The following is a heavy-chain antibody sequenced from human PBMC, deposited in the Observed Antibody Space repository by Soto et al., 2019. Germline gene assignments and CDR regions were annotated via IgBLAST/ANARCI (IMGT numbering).Heavy chain of an antibody. Sequence: QVQLQESGPGLVKPSETLSLTCTVSGGSISSYYWSWIRQPPGKGLEWIGYIYYSGSTNYNPSLKSRVTISVDTSKNQFSLKLSSVTAADTAVYYCARGATAAPQDYWGQGTLVTVSS. V-gene: IGHV4-59*01. CDR1: GGSISSYY. CDR2: IYYSGST. D-gene: IGHD1-26*01. CDR3: ARGATAAPQDY. J-gene: IGHJ4*02.